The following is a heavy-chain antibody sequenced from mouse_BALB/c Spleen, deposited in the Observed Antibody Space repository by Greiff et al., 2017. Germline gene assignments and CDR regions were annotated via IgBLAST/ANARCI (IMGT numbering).Heavy chain of an antibody. Sequence: QVQLKQPGAELVMPGASVKMSCKASGYTFTDYWMHWVKQRPGRGLEWIGAIDTSDSYTSYNQKFKGKATLTVDESSSTAYMQLSSLTSEDSAVYYCARDGNHYYAMDYWGQGTSVTVSS. V-gene: IGHV1-69*01. CDR1: GYTFTDYW. CDR3: ARDGNHYYAMDY. D-gene: IGHD2-1*01. J-gene: IGHJ4*01. CDR2: IDTSDSYT.